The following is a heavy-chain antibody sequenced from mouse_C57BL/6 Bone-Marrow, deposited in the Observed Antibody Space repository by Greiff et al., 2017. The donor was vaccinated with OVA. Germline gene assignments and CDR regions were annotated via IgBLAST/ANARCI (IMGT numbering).Heavy chain of an antibody. D-gene: IGHD2-1*01. CDR3: VRERDYGNYAHYFDY. CDR2: IRSKSSNYAT. CDR1: GFTFNTYA. J-gene: IGHJ2*01. Sequence: EVKVVESGGGLVQPKGSLKLSCAASGFTFNTYAMHWVRQAPGKGLEWVARIRSKSSNYATYYADSVKDRFTISRDDSQSMLYLQMNNLKTEDTAMYYCVRERDYGNYAHYFDYWGQGTTLTVSS. V-gene: IGHV10-3*01.